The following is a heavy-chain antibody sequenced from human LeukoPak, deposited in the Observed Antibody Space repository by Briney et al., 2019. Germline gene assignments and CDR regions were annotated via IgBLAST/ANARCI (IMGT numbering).Heavy chain of an antibody. Sequence: GRSLSLSCAASGFTLRDYPMSWARQAPGKDLAWVSAITGSGGRTYYADSVKGRFTISRDIPKNTLYLQMSSLRDEDSAVYYCAKGDEVDHWGQGTLVTVSS. CDR3: AKGDEVDH. CDR2: ITGSGGRT. D-gene: IGHD3-16*01. V-gene: IGHV3-23*01. CDR1: GFTLRDYP. J-gene: IGHJ4*02.